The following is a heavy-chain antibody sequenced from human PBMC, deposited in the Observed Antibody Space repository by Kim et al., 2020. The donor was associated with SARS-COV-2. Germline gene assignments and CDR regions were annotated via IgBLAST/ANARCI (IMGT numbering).Heavy chain of an antibody. CDR3: ATGDYNSGADY. D-gene: IGHD6-19*01. V-gene: IGHV3-21*01. CDR2: ISDSGHYM. Sequence: GGSLRLSCAASGFTFSTYSMNWVRQAPGKGLEWVSSISDSGHYMYYADSVKGRFTFSRDNANNSLFLQMNSLRAEDTAVYYCATGDYNSGADYWGQGTLVTVSS. J-gene: IGHJ4*02. CDR1: GFTFSTYS.